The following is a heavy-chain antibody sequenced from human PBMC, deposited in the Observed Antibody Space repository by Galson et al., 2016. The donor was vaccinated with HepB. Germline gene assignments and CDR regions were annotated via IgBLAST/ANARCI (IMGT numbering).Heavy chain of an antibody. CDR2: VNWNSATL. V-gene: IGHV3-9*01. Sequence: SLRLSCAASGFTFNDYVMHWVRQLPGKGLEWVSGVNWNSATLANADSVRGRFTISRDNAENSLYLQMNSLRAEDTALYYCAKGQTNWATFDSWGQGTLVTVSS. J-gene: IGHJ4*02. CDR1: GFTFNDYV. D-gene: IGHD7-27*01. CDR3: AKGQTNWATFDS.